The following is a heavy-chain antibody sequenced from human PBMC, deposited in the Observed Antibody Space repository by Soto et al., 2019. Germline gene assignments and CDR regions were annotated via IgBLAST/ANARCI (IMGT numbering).Heavy chain of an antibody. CDR2: INPNSGGT. J-gene: IGHJ4*02. CDR1: GYTFTGYY. CDR3: ATTDVDYLRLDY. V-gene: IGHV1-2*04. D-gene: IGHD4-17*01. Sequence: ASVKVSCKASGYTFTGYYMHWVRQAPGQGLEWMGWINPNSGGTNYAQKFQGWVTMTRDTSISTAYMELSRLRSDDTAVYYCATTDVDYLRLDYWGQGTLVTVSS.